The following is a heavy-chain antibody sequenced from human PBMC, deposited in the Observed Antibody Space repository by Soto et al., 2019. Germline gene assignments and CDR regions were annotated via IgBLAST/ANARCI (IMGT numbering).Heavy chain of an antibody. J-gene: IGHJ6*02. CDR2: FDPEDGET. Sequence: ASVKVSCKVSGYTLTELSMHWVRQAPGKGLEWMGGFDPEDGETIYAQRFQGRVTMTEDTSTDTAYMELSSLRSEDTALYSCPTWSDVLVVPAVMDVWGQGTTVTVSS. CDR1: GYTLTELS. CDR3: PTWSDVLVVPAVMDV. D-gene: IGHD2-2*01. V-gene: IGHV1-24*01.